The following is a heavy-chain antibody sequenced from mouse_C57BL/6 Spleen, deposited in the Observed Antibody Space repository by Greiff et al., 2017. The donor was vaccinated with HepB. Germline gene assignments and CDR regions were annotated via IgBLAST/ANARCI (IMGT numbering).Heavy chain of an antibody. Sequence: VQLQQPGAELVMPGASVKLSCKASGYTFTSYWMHWVKQRPGQGLEWIGEIDPSDSYTNYNQKFKGKSTLTVDKSSSTAYMQLSSLTSEDSAVYYCARWGGSSRYYFDYWGQGTTLTVSS. CDR1: GYTFTSYW. CDR2: IDPSDSYT. J-gene: IGHJ2*01. D-gene: IGHD1-1*01. CDR3: ARWGGSSRYYFDY. V-gene: IGHV1-69*01.